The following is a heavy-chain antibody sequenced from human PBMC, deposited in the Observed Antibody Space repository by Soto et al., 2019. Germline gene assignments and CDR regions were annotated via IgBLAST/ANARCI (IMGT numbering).Heavy chain of an antibody. CDR3: AHVVRYFDWLLYKSAFDI. CDR2: IYWDDDK. D-gene: IGHD3-9*01. V-gene: IGHV2-5*02. CDR1: GFSLSTSGVG. J-gene: IGHJ3*02. Sequence: SGPTLVKPTPTLTLTCTFSGFSLSTSGVGVGWIRQPPGKALEWLALIYWDDDKRYSPSLKSRLTITKDTSKNQVVLTMTNMDPVDTATYYCAHVVRYFDWLLYKSAFDIWGQGTMVTVSS.